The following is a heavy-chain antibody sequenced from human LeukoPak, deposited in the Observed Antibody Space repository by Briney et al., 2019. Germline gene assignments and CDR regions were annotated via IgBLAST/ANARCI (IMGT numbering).Heavy chain of an antibody. CDR1: GYTFTSYG. Sequence: ASVKVSCKASGYTFTSYGISWVRQAPGQGLEWMGWISAYNGNTNYAQKLQGRVTMTTDTSTSTAYMELRSLRSDDTAVYYCARDTPKLNYYGSGSYLAFDIWSQGTMVTVSS. CDR3: ARDTPKLNYYGSGSYLAFDI. V-gene: IGHV1-18*01. CDR2: ISAYNGNT. D-gene: IGHD3-10*01. J-gene: IGHJ3*02.